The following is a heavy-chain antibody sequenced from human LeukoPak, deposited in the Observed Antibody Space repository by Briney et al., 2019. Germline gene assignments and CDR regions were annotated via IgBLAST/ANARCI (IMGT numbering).Heavy chain of an antibody. CDR2: ISGSSDTT. Sequence: GGSLRLSCTASGFTFSNYAVSWVRQAPGKGLEWISGISGSSDTTYYADSVKGRFTISRDNSKNTLYLQMNSLRAEDTAVYYCARDSDSSSWYGYGTLDYWGQGTLVTVSS. D-gene: IGHD6-13*01. CDR3: ARDSDSSSWYGYGTLDY. J-gene: IGHJ4*02. V-gene: IGHV3-23*01. CDR1: GFTFSNYA.